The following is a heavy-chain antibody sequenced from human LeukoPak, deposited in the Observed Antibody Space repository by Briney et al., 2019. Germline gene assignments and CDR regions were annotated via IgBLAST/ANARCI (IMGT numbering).Heavy chain of an antibody. V-gene: IGHV3-53*01. CDR1: GFTVSSNS. Sequence: GGSLGLSCTVSGFTVSSNSMSWVRQAPGKGLEWVSFIYSDNTRYSDSVKGRFTISRDNSKNTLYLQMNSLRAEDTAVYYCARRAGAYSHPYDYWGQGTLVTVSP. J-gene: IGHJ4*02. CDR2: IYSDNT. CDR3: ARRAGAYSHPYDY. D-gene: IGHD4/OR15-4a*01.